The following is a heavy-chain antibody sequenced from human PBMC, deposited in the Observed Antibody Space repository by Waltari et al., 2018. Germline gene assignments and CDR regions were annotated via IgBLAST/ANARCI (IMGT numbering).Heavy chain of an antibody. CDR1: GLPVSTNY. D-gene: IGHD4-17*01. CDR3: ARGWIGTTSLGHDGMDV. CDR2: IYTGGDT. Sequence: EVQLVESGGGWIQPGGSLTLSCAVSGLPVSTNYMNWVPQAPGKGLEWVSVIYTGGDTYYADSVKGRFSISRDNSKNTLYLQMNSLKVEDTAIYYCARGWIGTTSLGHDGMDVWGQGTTVTVSS. V-gene: IGHV3-53*01. J-gene: IGHJ6*02.